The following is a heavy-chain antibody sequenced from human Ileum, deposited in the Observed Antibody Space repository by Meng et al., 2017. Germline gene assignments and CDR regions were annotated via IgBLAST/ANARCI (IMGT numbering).Heavy chain of an antibody. CDR3: AREINRGSSWFDY. CDR2: INAANGNT. Sequence: QVQLVQSGAEVKKPGASVKVSCKASGYTFTSYTMHWVRQAPGQRLEWMGWINAANGNTKYSQKFQGRVTITGDTSASTASMELNSLRSEDTAIYFCAREINRGSSWFDYWGQGTLVIVSS. CDR1: GYTFTSYT. D-gene: IGHD6-13*01. J-gene: IGHJ4*02. V-gene: IGHV1-3*01.